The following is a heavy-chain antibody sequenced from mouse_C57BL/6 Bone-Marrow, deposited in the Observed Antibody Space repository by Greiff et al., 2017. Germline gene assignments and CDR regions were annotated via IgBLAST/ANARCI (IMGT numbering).Heavy chain of an antibody. V-gene: IGHV1-64*01. CDR3: ARLTTVVATRGDYFDY. D-gene: IGHD1-1*01. Sequence: VQLQQPGAELVKPGASVKLSCKASGYTFTSYWMHWLKQRPGQGLEWIGMIHPNSGSTNYNEKFKSKATLTVDKSSSTAYMQLSSLTSEDSAVYYCARLTTVVATRGDYFDYWGQGTTLTVSS. J-gene: IGHJ2*01. CDR1: GYTFTSYW. CDR2: IHPNSGST.